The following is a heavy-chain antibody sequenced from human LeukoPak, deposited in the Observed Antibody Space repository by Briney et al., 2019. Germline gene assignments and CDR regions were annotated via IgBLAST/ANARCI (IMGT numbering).Heavy chain of an antibody. CDR1: GFTFSSYA. D-gene: IGHD6-13*01. Sequence: PGGSLRLSCAASGFTFSSYAMSWVRQAPGKGLEWVSAISGSGGSTYYADSVKGRFTISRDNAKNSLYLQMNSLRAEDTAVYYCARAHSSSWNWGQGTLVTVSS. CDR2: ISGSGGST. J-gene: IGHJ4*02. V-gene: IGHV3-23*01. CDR3: ARAHSSSWN.